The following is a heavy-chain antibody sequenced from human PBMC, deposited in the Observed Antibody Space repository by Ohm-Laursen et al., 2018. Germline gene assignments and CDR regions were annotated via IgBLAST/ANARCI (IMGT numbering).Heavy chain of an antibody. Sequence: TLSLTCAVSGYSISSGYYWGWIRQSPGKGLEWIGSMYHSGSTYYNPSLKSRVTISVDTSKNQFSLKLSSGTAADTAVYYCARGLISGMEDYWGQGTLVTVSS. CDR1: GYSISSGYY. V-gene: IGHV4-38-2*01. CDR3: ARGLISGMEDY. CDR2: MYHSGST. D-gene: IGHD2-15*01. J-gene: IGHJ4*02.